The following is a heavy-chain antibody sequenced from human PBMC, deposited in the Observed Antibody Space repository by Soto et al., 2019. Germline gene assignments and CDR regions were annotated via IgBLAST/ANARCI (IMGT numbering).Heavy chain of an antibody. D-gene: IGHD3-22*01. Sequence: SVKVSCKASGGTFSSYAISWVRQAPGQGLEWMGGIIPIFGTANYAQKFQGRVTITADESTSTVYMELSSLRSEDTAVYYCAKNYYYDSSGYGYYFDYWGQGTLVTVSS. CDR3: AKNYYYDSSGYGYYFDY. J-gene: IGHJ4*02. CDR1: GGTFSSYA. V-gene: IGHV1-69*13. CDR2: IIPIFGTA.